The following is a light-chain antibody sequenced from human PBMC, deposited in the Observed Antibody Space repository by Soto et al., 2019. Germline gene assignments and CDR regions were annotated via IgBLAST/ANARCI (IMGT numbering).Light chain of an antibody. CDR1: QTISSW. J-gene: IGKJ1*01. V-gene: IGKV1-5*03. CDR2: KAS. Sequence: DIQMTQSPSTLSGSVGDRVTITCRASQTISSWLAWYQQKPGKAPKLLIYKASTLKSGVPSRFSASGSGTEFTLTISSLHPDDFATYYCQEYNNYWTFGQGTKVDI. CDR3: QEYNNYWT.